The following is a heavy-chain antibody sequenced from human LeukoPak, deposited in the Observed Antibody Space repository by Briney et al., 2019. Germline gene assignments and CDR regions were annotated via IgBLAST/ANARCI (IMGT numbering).Heavy chain of an antibody. Sequence: PGGSLRLSCAASGFTFRSHAVYWVRQAPGKGLEWVSGISGSGGDTYYADSVKGRFTISRDNAKNSLYLQMNSLRAEDTAVYYCAREASVVPAAIVGMDVWGQGTTVTVSS. CDR1: GFTFRSHA. D-gene: IGHD2-2*01. CDR2: ISGSGGDT. J-gene: IGHJ6*02. CDR3: AREASVVPAAIVGMDV. V-gene: IGHV3-21*01.